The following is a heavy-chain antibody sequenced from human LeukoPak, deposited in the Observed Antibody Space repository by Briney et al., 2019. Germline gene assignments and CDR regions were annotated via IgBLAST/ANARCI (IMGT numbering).Heavy chain of an antibody. J-gene: IGHJ4*02. V-gene: IGHV3-48*04. CDR3: ARMNYVSSGWGAPFDS. Sequence: PGGSLRLSCAASGFTFSTYSMNWVRQTPGRGLEWGSYISTSGSRIDYAGSVKGRFTISRDNAKNSLYLQMNSLRAEDTAVYYCARMNYVSSGWGAPFDSWGQGTLVTVSS. CDR2: ISTSGSRI. D-gene: IGHD1-7*01. CDR1: GFTFSTYS.